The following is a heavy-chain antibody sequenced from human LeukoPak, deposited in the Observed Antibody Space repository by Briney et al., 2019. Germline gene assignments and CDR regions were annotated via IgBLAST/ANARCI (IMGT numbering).Heavy chain of an antibody. J-gene: IGHJ6*03. CDR2: INPNRGGT. CDR1: GYTFTGYY. V-gene: IGHV1-2*03. CDR3: ARDHIVVVPAAKLYYYYYMDV. D-gene: IGHD2-2*01. Sequence: LGASVKVSCKASGYTFTGYYMHWVRQAPGQGLEWMGWINPNRGGTNYAQKFQGRVTMTRDTSISTAYMELSRLRSDETAVYYCARDHIVVVPAAKLYYYYYMDVWGKGTTVTVSS.